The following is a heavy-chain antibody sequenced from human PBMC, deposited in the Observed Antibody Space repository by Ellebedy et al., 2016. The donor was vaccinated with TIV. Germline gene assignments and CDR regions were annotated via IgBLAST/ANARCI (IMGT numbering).Heavy chain of an antibody. CDR3: ARIPLVGATNHAFDI. CDR1: GFSLSTSGMC. Sequence: SGPTLVKPTQTLTLTCTFSGFSLSTSGMCVSWIRQPPGKALEWLARIDWDDDKYYSTSLKTRLTISKDTSKNQVVLTMTNMDPVDTATYYCARIPLVGATNHAFDIWGQGTMVTVSS. CDR2: IDWDDDK. J-gene: IGHJ3*02. D-gene: IGHD1-26*01. V-gene: IGHV2-70*11.